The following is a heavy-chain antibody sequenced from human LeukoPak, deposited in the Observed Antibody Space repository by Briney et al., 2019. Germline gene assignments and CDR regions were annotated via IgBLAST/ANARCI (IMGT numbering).Heavy chain of an antibody. CDR1: GFTFSGSA. V-gene: IGHV3-73*01. J-gene: IGHJ4*02. CDR2: IRSKANSYAT. D-gene: IGHD3-16*02. Sequence: PGGSLRLSCAASGFTFSGSAMHWVRQASGKGLEWVGRIRSKANSYATAYAASVKGRFTISRDDSKNTAYLQMNSLKTEDTAVYYCTRPGSGITLGGVIVNIFDYWGQGTLVTVSS. CDR3: TRPGSGITLGGVIVNIFDY.